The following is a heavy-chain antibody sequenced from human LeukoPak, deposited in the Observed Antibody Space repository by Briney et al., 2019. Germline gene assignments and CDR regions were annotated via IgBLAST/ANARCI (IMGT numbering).Heavy chain of an antibody. V-gene: IGHV3-7*03. CDR2: TNKDGSEK. J-gene: IGHJ1*01. Sequence: GGSLRLPCEASGFIFTDYWMTWARQAPGKGLEWVANTNKDGSEKWYVDSVKGRFTISRDNAKNSSYLQMNSLKAGDTALYYCVRDGNDGLNDWEYWGQGALVTVSS. D-gene: IGHD1-1*01. CDR1: GFIFTDYW. CDR3: VRDGNDGLNDWEY.